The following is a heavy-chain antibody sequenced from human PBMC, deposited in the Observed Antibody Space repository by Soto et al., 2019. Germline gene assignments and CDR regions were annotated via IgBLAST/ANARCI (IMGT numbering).Heavy chain of an antibody. J-gene: IGHJ4*02. CDR3: ARDSTGYSYGLVDY. Sequence: QVQLVESGGGVVQPGRSLRLSCAASGFTFSSYAMHWVRQAPGKGLEWVAVISYDGSNKYYADSVKGRFTISRDNSKNPLYLQMNSLRAEDTAVYYCARDSTGYSYGLVDYWGQGTLVTVSS. CDR2: ISYDGSNK. D-gene: IGHD5-18*01. CDR1: GFTFSSYA. V-gene: IGHV3-30-3*01.